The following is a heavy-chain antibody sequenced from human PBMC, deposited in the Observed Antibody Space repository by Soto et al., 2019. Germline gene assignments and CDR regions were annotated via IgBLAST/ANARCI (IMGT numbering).Heavy chain of an antibody. V-gene: IGHV4-4*02. CDR1: GGSISSSNW. CDR3: ARQIRTYYYDSSGYYDY. CDR2: IYHSGST. J-gene: IGHJ4*02. D-gene: IGHD3-22*01. Sequence: SETLSLTCAVSGGSISSSNWWSWVRQPPGKGLEWIGEIYHSGSTNYNPSLKSRVTISVDKSKNQFSLKLSSVTAADTAVYYCARQIRTYYYDSSGYYDYWGQGTLVTVS.